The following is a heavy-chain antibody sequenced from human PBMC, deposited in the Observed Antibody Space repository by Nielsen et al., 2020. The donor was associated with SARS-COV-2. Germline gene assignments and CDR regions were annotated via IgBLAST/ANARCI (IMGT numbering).Heavy chain of an antibody. V-gene: IGHV3-21*01. CDR3: ARDRHYTIPFDY. D-gene: IGHD4-11*01. CDR2: VSSSSAYI. J-gene: IGHJ4*02. Sequence: GESLKISCAASGFTFSNYNMNWVRQAPGKGREWVASVSSSSAYIFYADSVKGRFTVSRDNARDSLSLQMNSLGAEDTAVYYCARDRHYTIPFDYWGQGALVTVSA. CDR1: GFTFSNYN.